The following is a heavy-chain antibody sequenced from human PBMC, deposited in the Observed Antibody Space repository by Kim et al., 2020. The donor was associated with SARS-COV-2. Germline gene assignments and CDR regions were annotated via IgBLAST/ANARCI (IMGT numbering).Heavy chain of an antibody. Sequence: GGSLRLSCEATGFALSSYGMQWVRQAPGKGLEWVAVVRYDGTKEYYVESVKGRFSISRDTSKNTLYLQLTSLRPEDTAVYYCARDGYYDFRGYLDYWGQGTLVIVSS. CDR1: GFALSSYG. D-gene: IGHD3-22*01. J-gene: IGHJ4*02. CDR2: VRYDGTKE. CDR3: ARDGYYDFRGYLDY. V-gene: IGHV3-33*01.